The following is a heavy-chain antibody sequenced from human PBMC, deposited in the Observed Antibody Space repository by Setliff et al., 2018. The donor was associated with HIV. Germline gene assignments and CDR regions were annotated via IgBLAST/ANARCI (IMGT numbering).Heavy chain of an antibody. CDR2: ISDSGSII. Sequence: PGGSLRLSCAASGFTFSDYYMSWIRQAPGKGLEWISYISDSGSIIYYADSVRGRFTISRDNAQSSLYLQINSLRAEDTAFYYCARVRNPTVHTMYFDSWGQGTLVTVSS. CDR3: ARVRNPTVHTMYFDS. D-gene: IGHD4-4*01. J-gene: IGHJ4*02. V-gene: IGHV3-11*04. CDR1: GFTFSDYY.